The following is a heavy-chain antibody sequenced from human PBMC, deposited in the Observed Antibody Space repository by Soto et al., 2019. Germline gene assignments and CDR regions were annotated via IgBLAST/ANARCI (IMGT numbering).Heavy chain of an antibody. V-gene: IGHV3-23*01. D-gene: IGHD3-16*01. CDR2: ISGSGGST. CDR3: AKEVWYRGAFDI. CDR1: GFTFSSYA. Sequence: EVQLLESGGGLVQPGGSLRHSCAASGFTFSSYAMSWVRQAPGKGLEWVSAISGSGGSTYYADSVKGRFTISRDNSKNTLYRQMTSLRAEDTAVYYCAKEVWYRGAFDIWGQGTMVTVSA. J-gene: IGHJ3*02.